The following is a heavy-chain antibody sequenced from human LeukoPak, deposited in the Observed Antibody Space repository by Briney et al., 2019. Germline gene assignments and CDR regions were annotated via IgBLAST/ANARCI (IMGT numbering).Heavy chain of an antibody. J-gene: IGHJ4*02. CDR3: ASRFEGSGYCY. Sequence: SQTLSLTCTVSGGSISTNYYWSWIRQHPGKGLEWIGYIHYTGSTYYNPSLKSRVTISVDTSKNQFSLKLSSVTAADTAVYYCASRFEGSGYCYWGQGTLVTVSS. CDR2: IHYTGST. D-gene: IGHD3-22*01. CDR1: GGSISTNYY. V-gene: IGHV4-31*03.